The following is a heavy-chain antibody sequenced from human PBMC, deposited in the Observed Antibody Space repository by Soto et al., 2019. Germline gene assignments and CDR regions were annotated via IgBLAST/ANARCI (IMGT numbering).Heavy chain of an antibody. D-gene: IGHD6-19*01. J-gene: IGHJ4*02. CDR3: TTSSLPQWLVPTYQFDY. V-gene: IGHV3-15*07. CDR1: GFTFSNAW. CDR2: IKSKTDGGTT. Sequence: GGSLRLSCAASGFTFSNAWMNWVRQAPGKGLEWVGRIKSKTDGGTTDYAAPVKGRFTISRDDSKNTLYLQMNSLKTEDTAVYYCTTSSLPQWLVPTYQFDYWGQGTLVTVSS.